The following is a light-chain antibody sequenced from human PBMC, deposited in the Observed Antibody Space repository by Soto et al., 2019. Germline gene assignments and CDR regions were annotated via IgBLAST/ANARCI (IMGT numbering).Light chain of an antibody. CDR2: GNN. CDR3: QSYDTSLSGSV. V-gene: IGLV1-40*01. Sequence: QSVLTQPPSVSGAPGQRVTISCTGTSSKIGAGYDVHWYQHLPGTAPKLLIYGNNDRPSGVPDRFSGSKSGTSASLAITGLQAEDEADYYCQSYDTSLSGSVFGRGTKVTVL. CDR1: SSKIGAGYD. J-gene: IGLJ2*01.